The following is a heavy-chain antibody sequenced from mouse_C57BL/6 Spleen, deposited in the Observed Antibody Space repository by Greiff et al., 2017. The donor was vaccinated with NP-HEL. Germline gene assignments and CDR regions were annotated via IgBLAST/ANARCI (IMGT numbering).Heavy chain of an antibody. Sequence: VQLQQPGAELVRPGSSVKLSCKASGYTFTSYWMDWVKQRPGQGLEWIGNIYPSDSETHYNQKFKDKATLTVDKSSSTAYMQLSSLTSEDSAVYYCARQLGRYFDVWGTGTTVTVSS. CDR2: IYPSDSET. CDR3: ARQLGRYFDV. J-gene: IGHJ1*03. CDR1: GYTFTSYW. V-gene: IGHV1-61*01. D-gene: IGHD4-1*01.